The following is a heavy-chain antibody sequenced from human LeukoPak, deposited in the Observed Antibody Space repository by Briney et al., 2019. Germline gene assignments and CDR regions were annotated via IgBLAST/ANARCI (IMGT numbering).Heavy chain of an antibody. CDR1: GGSFSGYS. Sequence: SETLSLTCAVYGGSFSGYSWNWIRQPPGKGLEWIGEINHSASTNYNPSLKSRVTISVDTSKNQFSLKLSSMTAADTAVYYCACRYYYGSGDWFDPWGQGTLVTVSS. CDR3: ACRYYYGSGDWFDP. CDR2: INHSAST. J-gene: IGHJ5*02. D-gene: IGHD3-10*01. V-gene: IGHV4-34*01.